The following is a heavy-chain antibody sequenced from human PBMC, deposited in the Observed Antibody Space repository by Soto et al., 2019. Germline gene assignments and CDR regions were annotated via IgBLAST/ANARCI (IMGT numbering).Heavy chain of an antibody. CDR1: GYTFTSNA. J-gene: IGHJ4*02. CDR2: INGGDANT. CDR3: ARGFDGSADY. Sequence: ASVKVSCKASGYTFTSNAIHWMRQAPGQRLEWMGWINGGDANTQYPQNFQGRVTLSRDTSATTAYMELSSLRSEDTAVYYCARGFDGSADYWGQGTLVTVSS. V-gene: IGHV1-3*01. D-gene: IGHD3-10*01.